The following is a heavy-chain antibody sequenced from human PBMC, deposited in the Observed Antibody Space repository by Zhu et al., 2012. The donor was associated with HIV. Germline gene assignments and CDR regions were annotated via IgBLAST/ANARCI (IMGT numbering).Heavy chain of an antibody. CDR2: INWNGGNT. CDR1: GFTFDDYG. Sequence: EVQLVESGGGVVRPGGSLRLSCAASGFTFDDYGMSWVRQPPGKGLEWVSGINWNGGNTGYADSVKGRFTISRDNAKNSLYLQMNSLRAEDTASYYCARVSSGYSGSYSRAFDIWGQGTMVTVSS. CDR3: ARVSSGYSGSYSRAFDI. V-gene: IGHV3-20*04. J-gene: IGHJ3*02. D-gene: IGHD1-26*01.